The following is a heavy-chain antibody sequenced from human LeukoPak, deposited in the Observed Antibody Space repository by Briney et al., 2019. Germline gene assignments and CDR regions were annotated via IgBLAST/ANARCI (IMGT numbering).Heavy chain of an antibody. Sequence: GGSLRLSCEASGFTVSSDYMTWVRQAPGTGLEWVSVIYSGGSTYYADSVKGRFTISRDNSKNTLYLQMNSLRAEDTAVYYCARSRLFFDYWGQGTLVTVSS. CDR1: GFTVSSDY. J-gene: IGHJ4*02. D-gene: IGHD4/OR15-4a*01. CDR2: IYSGGST. V-gene: IGHV3-53*01. CDR3: ARSRLFFDY.